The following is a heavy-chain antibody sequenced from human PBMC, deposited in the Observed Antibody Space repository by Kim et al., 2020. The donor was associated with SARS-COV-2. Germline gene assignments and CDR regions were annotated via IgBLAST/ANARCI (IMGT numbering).Heavy chain of an antibody. CDR2: IYYSGST. J-gene: IGHJ2*01. CDR1: GGSISSYY. Sequence: SETLSLTCTVSGGSISSYYWSWIRQPPGKGLEWIGYIYYSGSTNNNPSLKSRVTISVDTSMNQFSQKLSSVTAADTAVYYCARDLRWYFVLWGRGTLVTVSS. CDR3: ARDLRWYFVL. V-gene: IGHV4-59*13.